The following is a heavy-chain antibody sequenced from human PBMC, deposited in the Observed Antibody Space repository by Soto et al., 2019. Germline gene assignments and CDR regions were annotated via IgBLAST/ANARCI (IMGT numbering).Heavy chain of an antibody. CDR1: GGTFSSYT. Sequence: QVQLVQSGAEVKKPGSSVKVSCKASGGTFSSYTISLVRQAPGQGLEWMGRIIPILGIANYAQKFQGRVTITADKSTSTAYMELSSLRSEDTAVYYCARYYYGSGPGGMDVWGQGTTVTVSS. D-gene: IGHD3-10*01. CDR3: ARYYYGSGPGGMDV. CDR2: IIPILGIA. V-gene: IGHV1-69*02. J-gene: IGHJ6*02.